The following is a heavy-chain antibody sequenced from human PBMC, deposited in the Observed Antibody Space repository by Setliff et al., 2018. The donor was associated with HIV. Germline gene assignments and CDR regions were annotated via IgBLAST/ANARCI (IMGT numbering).Heavy chain of an antibody. D-gene: IGHD5-12*01. CDR3: AKSPGFTGYGGSG. CDR2: VYFSGST. CDR1: GASITSGIYY. V-gene: IGHV4-61*02. J-gene: IGHJ4*02. Sequence: SETLSLTCSVSGASITSGIYYWAWIRQPAGKGLEFIGRVYFSGSTNYNPSLKSRVTISVDTSKNQFSLKLTSVTAADTAVYYCAKSPGFTGYGGSGWGQGTLVTVS.